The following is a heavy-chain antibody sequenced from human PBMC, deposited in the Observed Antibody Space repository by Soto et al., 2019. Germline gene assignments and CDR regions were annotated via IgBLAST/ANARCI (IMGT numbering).Heavy chain of an antibody. CDR3: ARGRTTVTTRFDY. CDR1: GGSFSGYY. CDR2: INHSGST. V-gene: IGHV4-34*01. J-gene: IGHJ4*02. Sequence: QVQLQQWGAGLLKPSETLSLTCAVYGGSFSGYYWSWIRQPPGKGLEWIGEINHSGSTNYNPSLKSRVTISVDTSKNQFSLKLSSVTAADTAVYYCARGRTTVTTRFDYWGQGTLVTVSS. D-gene: IGHD4-17*01.